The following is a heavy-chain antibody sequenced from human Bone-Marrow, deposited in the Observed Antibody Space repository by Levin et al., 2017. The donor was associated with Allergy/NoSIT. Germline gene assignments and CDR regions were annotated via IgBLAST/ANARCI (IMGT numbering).Heavy chain of an antibody. J-gene: IGHJ6*02. CDR1: GFAFSAYA. V-gene: IGHV3-30*16. D-gene: IGHD3-3*02. CDR3: TRPPRGAFLRYAMDV. Sequence: GGSLRLSCTVSGFAFSAYAMHWVRQAPGKGPEWVAVILYDGSEKFYADSVKGRFTISRDNSKNTLYLQMDSLRPEDTGVYYCTRPPRGAFLRYAMDVWGLGTTVIVSS. CDR2: ILYDGSEK.